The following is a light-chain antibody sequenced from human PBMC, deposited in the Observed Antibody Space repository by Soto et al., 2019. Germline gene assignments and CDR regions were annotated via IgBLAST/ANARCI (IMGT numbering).Light chain of an antibody. CDR3: QTYDSSLRGGV. CDR1: SSNIGADYD. J-gene: IGLJ1*01. V-gene: IGLV1-40*01. CDR2: GNS. Sequence: QSVLTQPPSVSGAPGQRVTIYCTGSSSNIGADYDVHWYQQLLGTAPKLLIYGNSNRPSGVPDRFSGSKSGTSASLAVTGLQAEDEADYYCQTYDSSLRGGVFGSGTKLTVL.